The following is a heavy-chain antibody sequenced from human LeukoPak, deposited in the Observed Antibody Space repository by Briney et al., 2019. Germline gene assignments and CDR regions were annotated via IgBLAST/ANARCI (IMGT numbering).Heavy chain of an antibody. Sequence: SETLSLTCAVYGGSFSGYYWSWIRQPPGKGLEWIGEINHSGSTNYNPSLKSRVTISVDTSKSQFSLKLSSVTAADTAVYYCARLSITGTPEHAFDIWGQGTMVTVSS. CDR2: INHSGST. CDR1: GGSFSGYY. V-gene: IGHV4-34*01. J-gene: IGHJ3*02. D-gene: IGHD1-20*01. CDR3: ARLSITGTPEHAFDI.